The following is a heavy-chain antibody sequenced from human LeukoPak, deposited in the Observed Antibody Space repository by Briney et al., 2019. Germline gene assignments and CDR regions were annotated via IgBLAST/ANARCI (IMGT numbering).Heavy chain of an antibody. V-gene: IGHV3-7*01. CDR2: IKQDGSEK. CDR3: ASDCSGGSCYREFDY. J-gene: IGHJ4*02. CDR1: GFTFSSYW. D-gene: IGHD2-15*01. Sequence: PGGSLRLSCAASGFTFSSYWMSWVRQAPGKGLEWVANIKQDGSEKYYVDSVKGRFTISRDNAKNSLYLQMNSLRAEDTAVYYCASDCSGGSCYREFDYWGQGTLVTVSS.